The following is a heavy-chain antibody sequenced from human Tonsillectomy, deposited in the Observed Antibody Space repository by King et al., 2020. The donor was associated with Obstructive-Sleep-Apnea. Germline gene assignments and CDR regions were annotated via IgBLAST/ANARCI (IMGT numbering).Heavy chain of an antibody. J-gene: IGHJ5*02. CDR3: ARDYYGSGSYGWFDP. CDR1: GFIFSDYY. V-gene: IGHV3-11*01. Sequence: HVQLVESGGGLVKPGGSLRLSCAASGFIFSDYYMSWIRQAPGKGREWVSYISSDCSSIYYADSLKGRFTISRDNAKNSLYLQMNSLRAEDTAVYYCARDYYGSGSYGWFDPWGQGILVTVSS. CDR2: ISSDCSSI. D-gene: IGHD3-10*01.